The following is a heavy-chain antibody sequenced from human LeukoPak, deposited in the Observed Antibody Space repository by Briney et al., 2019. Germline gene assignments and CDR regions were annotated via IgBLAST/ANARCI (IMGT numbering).Heavy chain of an antibody. CDR1: GGSITSSSYY. V-gene: IGHV4-39*01. CDR2: IYYSGST. CDR3: ARGHCFGGDCYFDY. Sequence: SETLSLTCTVSGGSITSSSYYWGRIRQPPGKGLEWIGSIYYSGSTYYNPSLKSRVTISVDTSKNQFSLKLSSVTAADTAVHYCARGHCFGGDCYFDYWGPGTLVTVSS. D-gene: IGHD2-21*02. J-gene: IGHJ4*02.